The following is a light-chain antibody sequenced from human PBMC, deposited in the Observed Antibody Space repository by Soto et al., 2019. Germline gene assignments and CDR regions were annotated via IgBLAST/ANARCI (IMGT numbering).Light chain of an antibody. J-gene: IGKJ1*01. CDR3: QQYYSYPPT. V-gene: IGKV1-8*01. Sequence: AIRMTQSPSSFSASTGDRVTITCRASQDISSYLAWYQQKPGKAPKLLIYAASTLQSGVPSRFSGSGSGTDFTLTISCLQSEDFATYYCQQYYSYPPTFGQGTKVDIK. CDR2: AAS. CDR1: QDISSY.